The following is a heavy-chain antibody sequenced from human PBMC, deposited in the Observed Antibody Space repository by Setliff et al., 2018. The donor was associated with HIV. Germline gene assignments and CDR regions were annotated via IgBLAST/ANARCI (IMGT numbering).Heavy chain of an antibody. D-gene: IGHD3-3*01. V-gene: IGHV3-33*06. J-gene: IGHJ4*02. CDR1: GFSFSNYG. Sequence: GGSLRLSCAASGFSFSNYGMHWVRQAPGKGLEWVAVIWYDGSNKYYADSMKGRFTVSRENPKNTLYLEMDSLRAEDTAVYYCAKDRGHNFWSGYSDYWGQGTLVTVSS. CDR3: AKDRGHNFWSGYSDY. CDR2: IWYDGSNK.